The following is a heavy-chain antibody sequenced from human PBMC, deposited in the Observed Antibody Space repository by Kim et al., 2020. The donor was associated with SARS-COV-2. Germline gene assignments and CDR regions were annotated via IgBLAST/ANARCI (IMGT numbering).Heavy chain of an antibody. CDR1: GFTVSSNY. J-gene: IGHJ6*02. V-gene: IGHV3-53*01. D-gene: IGHD2-15*01. CDR3: ARDELLYGMDV. CDR2: IYSGGST. Sequence: GGSLRLSCAASGFTVSSNYMSWVRQAPGKGLEWVSVIYSGGSTYYADSVKGRFTISRDSSKNTLYLQMNSLRAEDTAVYYCARDELLYGMDVWGQGTTVTVSS.